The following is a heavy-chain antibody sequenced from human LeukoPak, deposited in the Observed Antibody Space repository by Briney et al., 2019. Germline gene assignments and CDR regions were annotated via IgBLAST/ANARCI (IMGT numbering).Heavy chain of an antibody. CDR3: AREGGYDSSGYSPFDY. CDR2: INHSGST. Sequence: SETLSLTCAVYGGSFSGYYWSWIRQPPGKGLEWIEEINHSGSTNYNPSLKSRVTISVDTSKNQFSLKLSSVTAADTAVYYCAREGGYDSSGYSPFDYWGQGTLVTVSS. V-gene: IGHV4-34*01. J-gene: IGHJ4*02. CDR1: GGSFSGYY. D-gene: IGHD3-22*01.